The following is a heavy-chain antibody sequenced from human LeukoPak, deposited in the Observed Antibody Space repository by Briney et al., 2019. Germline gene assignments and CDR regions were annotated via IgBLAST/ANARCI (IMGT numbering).Heavy chain of an antibody. J-gene: IGHJ4*02. CDR2: ISYDGSNK. D-gene: IGHD3-16*01. CDR3: AKGEVGYRDYVGGLNY. Sequence: PGGSLRLSCAASGFTFSSYAMHWVRQAPGKGLEWVAVISYDGSNKYYADSVKGRFTISRDNSKNTLYLQMNSLRAEDTAVYYCAKGEVGYRDYVGGLNYWGQGTLVTVSS. V-gene: IGHV3-30*04. CDR1: GFTFSSYA.